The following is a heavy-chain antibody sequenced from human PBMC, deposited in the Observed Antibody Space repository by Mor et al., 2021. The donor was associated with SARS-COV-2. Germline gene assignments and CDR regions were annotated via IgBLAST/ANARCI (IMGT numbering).Heavy chain of an antibody. Sequence: SYAQKFQGRVTITADESTSTAYLELSSLRSEDTAVYYCARATLIRGAMIDYWGQGTLVTVSS. J-gene: IGHJ4*02. D-gene: IGHD3-10*01. CDR3: ARATLIRGAMIDY. V-gene: IGHV1-69*01.